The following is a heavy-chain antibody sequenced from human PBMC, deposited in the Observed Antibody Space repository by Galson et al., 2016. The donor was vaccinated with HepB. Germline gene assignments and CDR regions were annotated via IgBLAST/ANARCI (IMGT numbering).Heavy chain of an antibody. D-gene: IGHD1-26*01. CDR3: ARDGHKWDFDY. Sequence: SVKVSCKASGYRFTTFYVHWVRQAPRQGLEWIGRIMPEDGYTIYAQKFQGRVTITRDTSTSTVYMDLRSLMSADTGVYYCARDGHKWDFDYWGQGSLVTVSS. CDR1: GYRFTTFY. V-gene: IGHV1-46*01. CDR2: IMPEDGYT. J-gene: IGHJ4*02.